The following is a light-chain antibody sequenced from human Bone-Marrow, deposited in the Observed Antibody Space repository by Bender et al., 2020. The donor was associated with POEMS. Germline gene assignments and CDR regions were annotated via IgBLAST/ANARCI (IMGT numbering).Light chain of an antibody. Sequence: QSVLTQPPSVSGAPGQRVTISCTGSSSNTGSGYDINWYQHLPGTAPKLLIYGYNNRPSGVPDRFSGSKSGTSASLAITGLQAEDEGDYSCMSYTTIKTYIFGTGTKVTVL. V-gene: IGLV1-40*01. CDR1: SSNTGSGYD. CDR2: GYN. J-gene: IGLJ1*01. CDR3: MSYTTIKTYI.